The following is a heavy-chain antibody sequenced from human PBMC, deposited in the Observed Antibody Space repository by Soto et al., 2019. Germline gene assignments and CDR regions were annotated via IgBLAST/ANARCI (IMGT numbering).Heavy chain of an antibody. CDR3: AKLIRDGPNDAFDI. V-gene: IGHV3-30*18. CDR2: ISYDGSNK. Sequence: QVQLVESGGGVVQPGRSLRLSCAASGFTFSSYGMHWVRQAPGKGLEWVAVISYDGSNKYYADSVKGRFTISRDNSKNTLYLQMNCLRAEDTAVYYCAKLIRDGPNDAFDIWGQGTMVTVSS. J-gene: IGHJ3*02. CDR1: GFTFSSYG.